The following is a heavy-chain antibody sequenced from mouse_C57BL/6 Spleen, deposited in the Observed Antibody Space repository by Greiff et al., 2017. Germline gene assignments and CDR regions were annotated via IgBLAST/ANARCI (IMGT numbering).Heavy chain of an antibody. V-gene: IGHV1-9*01. CDR1: GYTFTGYW. J-gene: IGHJ2*01. CDR3: ARRAHYYGSSSYYVDY. Sequence: VQLQQSGAELMKPGASVTLSCTATGYTFTGYWIEWVKQRPGHGLEWIGEILPGSGSTNYTEKFTGKATFTADTSSNTAYMQLGSLTTEDSAIYDSARRAHYYGSSSYYVDYGGRGTTLTVSA. D-gene: IGHD1-1*01. CDR2: ILPGSGST.